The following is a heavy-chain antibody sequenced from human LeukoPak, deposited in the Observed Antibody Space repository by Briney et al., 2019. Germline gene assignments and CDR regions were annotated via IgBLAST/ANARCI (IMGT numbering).Heavy chain of an antibody. Sequence: SETLSLTCTVSGGPIYSYYWSWIRQTAGKGLEWIGRLYTGVSTNYNPSLKSRVTMSVDTSKNQFALKLSAVTAADTAVYYCARLKFYDSTGYSPGNYMDVWGKGKPYSVSS. D-gene: IGHD3-22*01. V-gene: IGHV4-4*07. J-gene: IGHJ6*03. CDR3: ARLKFYDSTGYSPGNYMDV. CDR2: LYTGVST. CDR1: GGPIYSYY.